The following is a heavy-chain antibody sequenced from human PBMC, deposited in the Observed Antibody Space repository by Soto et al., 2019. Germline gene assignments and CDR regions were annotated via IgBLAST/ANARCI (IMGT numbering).Heavy chain of an antibody. D-gene: IGHD7-27*01. CDR3: ARANWYSEY. CDR2: FYYNGST. J-gene: IGHJ4*02. Sequence: SETLSLTCTVSGASVSTDYWVWIRQPPGKGLEWIGYFYYNGSTNYHPSLKSRVTMSVDTSKNQISLTLTSVTAADTAVYYCARANWYSEYWGQGTLVTVSS. CDR1: GASVSTDY. V-gene: IGHV4-59*02.